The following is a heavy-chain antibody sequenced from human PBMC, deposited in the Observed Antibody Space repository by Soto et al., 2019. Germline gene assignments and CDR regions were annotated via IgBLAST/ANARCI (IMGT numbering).Heavy chain of an antibody. J-gene: IGHJ6*01. D-gene: IGHD2-2*01. V-gene: IGHV3-43*01. CDR3: AKHTMVPKKLDPEKHYPYQYGMEV. Sequence: GGSXNLSWSASVVTWDDYKRDLFRQAPGKGVEWVSLISWDGGNTYYADSLKGRFTISRHNSKNSLYLKMNSLRTEDNALYYCAKHTMVPKKLDPEKHYPYQYGMEVWGQGPTVTV. CDR1: VVTWDDYK. CDR2: ISWDGGNT.